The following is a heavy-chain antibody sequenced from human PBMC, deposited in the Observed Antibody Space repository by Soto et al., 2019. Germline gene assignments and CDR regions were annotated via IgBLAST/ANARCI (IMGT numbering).Heavy chain of an antibody. V-gene: IGHV3-30-3*01. J-gene: IGHJ4*02. D-gene: IGHD2-15*01. CDR1: GFTFSNYA. CDR3: ATTLPADY. Sequence: QVQLVESGGGVVQPGRSLRLSCAASGFTFSNYAMHWVRQAPGKGLAWLAVISHDGSNKYYADSVKGRFTISRDNSKNKLYLQMNSLRAEDTAVYFCATTLPADYWGQGNLVTVSS. CDR2: ISHDGSNK.